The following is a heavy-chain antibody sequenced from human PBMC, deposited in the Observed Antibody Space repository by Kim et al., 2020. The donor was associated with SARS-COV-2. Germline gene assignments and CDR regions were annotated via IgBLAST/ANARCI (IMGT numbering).Heavy chain of an antibody. CDR2: IKSKTDGGTT. V-gene: IGHV3-15*01. CDR1: GFTFSNAW. CDR3: TTMDAPERRVYFD. D-gene: IGHD3-9*01. J-gene: IGHJ3*01. Sequence: GGSLRLSCAASGFTFSNAWMSWVRQAPGKGLEWVGRIKSKTDGGTTDYAAPVKGRFTISRDDSKNTLYLQMNSLKTEDTAVYYCTTMDAPERRVYFDWGQGTMVTVSS.